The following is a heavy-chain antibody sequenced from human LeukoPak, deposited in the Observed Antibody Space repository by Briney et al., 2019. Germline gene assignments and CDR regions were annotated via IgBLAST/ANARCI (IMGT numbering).Heavy chain of an antibody. CDR2: INWNGGST. CDR1: GFTFGDYG. CDR3: VRDYCGGDCYPFDY. V-gene: IGHV3-20*04. Sequence: GGSLRLSCAVSGFTFGDYGMSWVRQAPGKGLEWFSGINWNGGSTGYADSVKGRFTSSRDNATTSLYLKMNSLRGEDTAFYYCVRDYCGGDCYPFDYWGQGTLVTVSS. D-gene: IGHD2-21*02. J-gene: IGHJ4*02.